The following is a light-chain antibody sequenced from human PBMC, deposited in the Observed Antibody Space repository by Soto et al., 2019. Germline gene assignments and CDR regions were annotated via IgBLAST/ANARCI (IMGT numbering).Light chain of an antibody. CDR2: GAS. CDR1: QSVYSNY. CDR3: QQYGSSLRT. J-gene: IGKJ2*01. V-gene: IGKV3-20*01. Sequence: IVLTQSPGTLSLSPGERATLSCRASQSVYSNYLAWYQQKPGQAPKLLIYGASSRATGIPDRFSGSGSGTDFTLTISRLEPEDFAVYFCQQYGSSLRTFGQGTNLEIK.